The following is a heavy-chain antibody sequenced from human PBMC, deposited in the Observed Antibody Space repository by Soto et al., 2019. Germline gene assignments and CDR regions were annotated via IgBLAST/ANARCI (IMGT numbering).Heavy chain of an antibody. CDR3: ARTPQYYDFWTPYGMDV. CDR2: INPNSGGT. J-gene: IGHJ6*02. Sequence: GASVKVSCKASGYTFTGYYMHWVRQAPGQGLEWMGWINPNSGGTNYAQKFQGRVTITRDTSASTAYMELSSLRSEDTAVYYCARTPQYYDFWTPYGMDVWGQGTTVTVSS. CDR1: GYTFTGYY. D-gene: IGHD3-3*01. V-gene: IGHV1-2*02.